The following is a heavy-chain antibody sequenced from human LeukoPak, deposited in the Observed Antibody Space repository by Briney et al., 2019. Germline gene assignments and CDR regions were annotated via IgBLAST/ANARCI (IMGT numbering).Heavy chain of an antibody. CDR3: ARQYYDSTGYYYFDY. J-gene: IGHJ4*02. D-gene: IGHD3-22*01. CDR1: GDSITGSSYY. V-gene: IGHV4-39*01. CDR2: MYYSGST. Sequence: SETLSLTCTVSGDSITGSSYYWGWIRQPPGKGLEWIGSMYYSGSTYSNPSLKSRVTISADTSRNQFSLKLKSVTAADTAVYYCARQYYDSTGYYYFDYWGQGTLVTVSS.